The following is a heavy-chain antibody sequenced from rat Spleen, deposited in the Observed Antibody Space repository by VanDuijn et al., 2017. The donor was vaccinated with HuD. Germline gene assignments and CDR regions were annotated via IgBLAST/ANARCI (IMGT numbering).Heavy chain of an antibody. CDR2: INTDGGGT. V-gene: IGHV5-58*01. CDR1: GFTFSSYW. CDR3: AKDLDNGYGEY. Sequence: EVQLVETGGGFVQPGRSLKLSCEASGFTFSSYWMYWIRQAPGKGLEWVSSINTDGGGTYYPDSVKGRFTISRDNAENTIYLQMNSLRSEDTATYYCAKDLDNGYGEYWGQGVMVTVSS. J-gene: IGHJ2*01. D-gene: IGHD1-4*01.